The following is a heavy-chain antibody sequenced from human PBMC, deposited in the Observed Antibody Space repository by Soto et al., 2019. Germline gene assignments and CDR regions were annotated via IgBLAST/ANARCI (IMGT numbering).Heavy chain of an antibody. D-gene: IGHD6-13*01. J-gene: IGHJ6*02. CDR1: GGSISSGDYY. CDR3: ARARLGIAAAGTQYYGMDV. V-gene: IGHV4-4*02. CDR2: IYHSGST. Sequence: SETLSLTCTVSGGSISSGDYYWSWVRQPPGKGLEWIGEIYHSGSTNYNPSLKSRVTISVDKSKNQFSLKLSSVTAADTAVYYCARARLGIAAAGTQYYGMDVWGQGTTVTVS.